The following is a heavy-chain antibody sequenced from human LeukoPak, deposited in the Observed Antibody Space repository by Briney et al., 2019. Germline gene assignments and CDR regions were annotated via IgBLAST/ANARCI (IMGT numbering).Heavy chain of an antibody. J-gene: IGHJ6*03. CDR3: ARVPSSWFFSAHYYYYMDV. CDR1: GYTFTGYY. D-gene: IGHD6-13*01. CDR2: INPNSGGT. Sequence: GASVKVSCKASGYTFTGYYMHWVRQAPGQGLEWMGWINPNSGGTNYAQKFQGRVTMTRDTSISTAYMELSRLRSDDTAVYYCARVPSSWFFSAHYYYYMDVWGKGTTVTVSS. V-gene: IGHV1-2*02.